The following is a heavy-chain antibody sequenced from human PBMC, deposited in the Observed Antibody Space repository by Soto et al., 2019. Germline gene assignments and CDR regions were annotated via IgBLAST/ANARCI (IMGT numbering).Heavy chain of an antibody. D-gene: IGHD1-26*01. CDR1: GFTFSTYT. V-gene: IGHV3-21*01. J-gene: IGHJ4*02. CDR3: AREDGVVGSSSAFDH. CDR2: INGRSNYV. Sequence: EVQVVESGGGLVKPGGSLRLSCVFSGFTFSTYTMNWVLQAPGKGLEWVSSINGRSNYVYYADSVKGRFTISRDNAKNSLYLQMNRLRAEDTAIYYCAREDGVVGSSSAFDHWGLGTLVTVSS.